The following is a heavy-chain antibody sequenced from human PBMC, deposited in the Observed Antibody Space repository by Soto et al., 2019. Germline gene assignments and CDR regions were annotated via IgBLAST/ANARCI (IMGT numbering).Heavy chain of an antibody. J-gene: IGHJ4*02. CDR1: GGSISSSSYY. CDR2: IYYSGST. CDR3: ARVLRGYSYGAIDY. D-gene: IGHD5-18*01. V-gene: IGHV4-39*01. Sequence: QLQLQELGPGLVKPSETLSLTCTVSGGSISSSSYYWGWIRQPPGKGLEWIGSIYYSGSTYYNPSLKRRVTISVDTSKNQFSLKLSSVTAADTAVYYCARVLRGYSYGAIDYWGQGTLVTVSS.